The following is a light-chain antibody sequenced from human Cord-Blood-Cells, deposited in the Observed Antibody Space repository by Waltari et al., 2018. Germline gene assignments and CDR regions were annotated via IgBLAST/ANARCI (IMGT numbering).Light chain of an antibody. CDR2: DVS. V-gene: IGLV2-14*03. CDR3: SSYTSSSTWV. Sequence: QSALTQPASVSGSPGQSITISCTGTSSDVGGYNYVSWYQQHPGKAPKLMIYDVSNRSSGVSNLFSGSKSGNTASLTISWLQAEDEADYYCSSYTSSSTWVFGGGTKLTVL. CDR1: SSDVGGYNY. J-gene: IGLJ3*02.